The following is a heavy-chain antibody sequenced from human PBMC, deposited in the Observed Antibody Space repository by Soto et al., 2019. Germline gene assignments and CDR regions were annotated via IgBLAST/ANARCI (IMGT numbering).Heavy chain of an antibody. Sequence: PWGSLRLCCAASGFTFSSYGMHWFRQAPGKGLEWVAVIWYDGSNKYYADSVKGRFTISRDNSKNTLYLQMNSLRAEDTAVYYCASSTYYYDSSGPGAFDIWGQGTMVTVSS. CDR3: ASSTYYYDSSGPGAFDI. D-gene: IGHD3-22*01. CDR2: IWYDGSNK. CDR1: GFTFSSYG. V-gene: IGHV3-33*01. J-gene: IGHJ3*02.